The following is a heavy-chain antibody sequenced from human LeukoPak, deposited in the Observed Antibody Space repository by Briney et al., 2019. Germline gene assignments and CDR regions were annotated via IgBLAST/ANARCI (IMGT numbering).Heavy chain of an antibody. D-gene: IGHD3-10*01. J-gene: IGHJ4*02. V-gene: IGHV1-2*02. Sequence: ASVKVSCKASGYTFTGYYMHWVRQAPGQGLEWMGWINPNSGGTNYAQKFQGRVTMTRDTSISTAYMELSRLRSDDTAVYYCARDERYGSGSYPKPYFDYWGQGTLVTVSS. CDR2: INPNSGGT. CDR3: ARDERYGSGSYPKPYFDY. CDR1: GYTFTGYY.